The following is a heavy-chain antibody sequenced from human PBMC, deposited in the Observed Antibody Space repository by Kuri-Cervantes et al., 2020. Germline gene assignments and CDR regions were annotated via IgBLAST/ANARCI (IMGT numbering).Heavy chain of an antibody. CDR3: ARDLVRGYLVG. V-gene: IGHV3-48*03. CDR2: ISSSGSTI. CDR1: GFTFSSYE. D-gene: IGHD3-10*01. Sequence: LSLTCAASGFTFSSYEMNWVRQAPGKGLEWVSYISSSGSTIYYADSVKGRFTISRDNAKNSLYLQMNSLRVEDTAVYFCARDLVRGYLVGWGQGTLVTVSS. J-gene: IGHJ4*02.